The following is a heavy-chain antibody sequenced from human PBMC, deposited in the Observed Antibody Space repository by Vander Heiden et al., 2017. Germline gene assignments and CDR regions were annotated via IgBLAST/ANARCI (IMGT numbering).Heavy chain of an antibody. CDR3: ARDEGYSYGTFDFDY. CDR2: ISSSSSYI. CDR1: GFTFSSYS. Sequence: EVQLVESGGGLVKPGGSLRLSCAASGFTFSSYSMNWVRQAPGKGLEGVSSISSSSSYIYYADSVKGRFTISRDNAKNSLYLQMNSLRAEDTAVYYCARDEGYSYGTFDFDYWGQGTLVTVSS. J-gene: IGHJ4*02. V-gene: IGHV3-21*01. D-gene: IGHD5-18*01.